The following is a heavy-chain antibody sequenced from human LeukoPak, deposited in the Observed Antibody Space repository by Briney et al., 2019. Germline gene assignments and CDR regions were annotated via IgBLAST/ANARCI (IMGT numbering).Heavy chain of an antibody. V-gene: IGHV1-18*01. Sequence: ASVKVSCKASGYTFTSYGISWVRQAPGQGLEWMGWISAYNGNTNYAQKLQGRVTMTTDTSTSTAYMELRSLRSDDTAVYYCARDFGRMTVSFVFSTTPHYFDYWGQGTLVTVSS. J-gene: IGHJ4*02. D-gene: IGHD1-1*01. CDR1: GYTFTSYG. CDR2: ISAYNGNT. CDR3: ARDFGRMTVSFVFSTTPHYFDY.